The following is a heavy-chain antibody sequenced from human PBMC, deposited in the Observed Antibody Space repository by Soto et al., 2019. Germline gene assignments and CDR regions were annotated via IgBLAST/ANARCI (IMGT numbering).Heavy chain of an antibody. CDR2: INPNSGGT. V-gene: IGHV1-2*02. J-gene: IGHJ5*02. D-gene: IGHD4-17*01. CDR1: GYTFTGYY. CDR3: ARDFYGDYNPNWFDP. Sequence: ASVKVSCKASGYTFTGYYMHWVRQAPGQGLEWMGWINPNSGGTNYAQKFQGRVTMTRDTSTSTAYMELSRLGSDDTAVYYCARDFYGDYNPNWFDPWGQGTLVTVPQ.